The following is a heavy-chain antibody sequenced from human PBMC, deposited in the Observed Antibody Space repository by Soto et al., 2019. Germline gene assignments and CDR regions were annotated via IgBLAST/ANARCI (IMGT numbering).Heavy chain of an antibody. Sequence: QVRLQESGPGLVKPSETMSLTFTVSGGSISSYYWSWIRQPAGKGLEWIGRIYTSGSTNYNPSLKSRVTMSVDTSKNQFSLKLTSVTAADTAVYFCARATRDYGDYGYFDSWGQGTLVTVSS. V-gene: IGHV4-4*07. D-gene: IGHD4-17*01. J-gene: IGHJ4*02. CDR3: ARATRDYGDYGYFDS. CDR2: IYTSGST. CDR1: GGSISSYY.